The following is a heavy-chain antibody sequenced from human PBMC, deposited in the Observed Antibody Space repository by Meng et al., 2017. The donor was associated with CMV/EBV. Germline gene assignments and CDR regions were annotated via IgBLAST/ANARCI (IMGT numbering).Heavy chain of an antibody. CDR1: SSGVHY. V-gene: IGHV4-34*01. CDR2: INHSGST. D-gene: IGHD2-2*02. J-gene: IGHJ4*02. CDR3: ARSPPGYCSSTSCYRLDY. Sequence: SSGVHYCSCTLHPPGKVLEWIGEINHSGSTNYNPSLKSRVTISVDTSKNQFSLKLSSVTAADTAVYYCARSPPGYCSSTSCYRLDYWGQGTLVTVSS.